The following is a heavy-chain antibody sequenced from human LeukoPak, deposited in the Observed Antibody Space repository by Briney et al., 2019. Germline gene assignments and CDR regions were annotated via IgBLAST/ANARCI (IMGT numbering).Heavy chain of an antibody. CDR2: ISYDGSNK. J-gene: IGHJ4*02. CDR1: GFRFRSYA. V-gene: IGHV3-30-3*01. CDR3: ARDSAWEWLPDYYFDS. D-gene: IGHD5-24*01. Sequence: GRSLRLSCAASGFRFRSYAMHWVRQAPGKGLEWVAVISYDGSNKYYADSVKGRFTISRDNSKNTLYLQMNSLRAEDTAVYYCARDSAWEWLPDYYFDSWGQGTLVTVSS.